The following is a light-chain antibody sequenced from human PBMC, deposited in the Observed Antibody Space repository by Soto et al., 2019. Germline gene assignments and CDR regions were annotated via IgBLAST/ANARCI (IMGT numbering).Light chain of an antibody. Sequence: DIQMTQSPSTLPASVGDRATITGRASQSVNSWLAWYNPKPGKDTKLLLYKECRLESGDASRFSGSGSGTEFTLTITSLQPDDFATYYCQQYNSYPITFGTGTKVDI. CDR1: QSVNSW. CDR3: QQYNSYPIT. J-gene: IGKJ3*01. V-gene: IGKV1-5*03. CDR2: KEC.